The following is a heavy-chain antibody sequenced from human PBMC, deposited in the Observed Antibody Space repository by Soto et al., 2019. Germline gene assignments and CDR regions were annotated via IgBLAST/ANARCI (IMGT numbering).Heavy chain of an antibody. D-gene: IGHD6-6*01. J-gene: IGHJ4*02. CDR1: EFTCSAYW. CDR3: ARETRVSSTGTEAY. V-gene: IGHV3-74*01. Sequence: AGGALRLSCAVYEFTCSAYWMHCVRQVPGKGLTWVSRISDDGSTATYADSVKGRFVISRDNAKNSLYLEMNTLRVDDSGLYYCARETRVSSTGTEAYWARVTLVTGSS. CDR2: ISDDGSTA.